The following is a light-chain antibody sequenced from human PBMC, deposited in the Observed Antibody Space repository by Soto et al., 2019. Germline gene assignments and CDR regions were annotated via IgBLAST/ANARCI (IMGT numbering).Light chain of an antibody. CDR1: SSDVGSYNL. Sequence: QSVLTQPASVSGSPGQSIALSCTGTSSDVGSYNLVSWYQQYPGKAPKHLISEGGKRPSGISNRFSCSKSGNTASLTISGLQADDEADYYCCSFAHSNTYVFGTGTKLTVL. V-gene: IGLV2-23*01. CDR3: CSFAHSNTYV. CDR2: EGG. J-gene: IGLJ1*01.